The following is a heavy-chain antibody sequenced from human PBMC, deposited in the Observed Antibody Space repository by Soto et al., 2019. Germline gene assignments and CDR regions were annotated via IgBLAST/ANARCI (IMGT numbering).Heavy chain of an antibody. CDR2: IDADNGNS. CDR3: ARCVSVSRRLPGGD. D-gene: IGHD2-8*01. Sequence: GASVKGSCKASGYSSSDYLLHCVRQAPGQRLEGLGWIDADNGNSKSAQKFQGRVTLSRDKSGNIAYLELSSLRSDDTAVYFCARCVSVSRRLPGGDRGQGTVVT. J-gene: IGHJ4*02. V-gene: IGHV1-3*01. CDR1: GYSSSDYL.